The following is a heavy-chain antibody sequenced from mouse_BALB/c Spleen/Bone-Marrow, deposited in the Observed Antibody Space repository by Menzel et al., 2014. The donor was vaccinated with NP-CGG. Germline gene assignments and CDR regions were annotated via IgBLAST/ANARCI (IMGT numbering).Heavy chain of an antibody. V-gene: IGHV1-87*01. CDR2: IYPGDGDT. J-gene: IGHJ2*01. CDR3: ARGFPFDY. CDR1: GYTFTSYW. Sequence: QVQLQQSGAELARPGASVKLSCKASGYTFTSYWMQWVKQRPGQGLEWIGAIYPGDGDTRYTQKFKGKATLTADKSSSTAYMQLSSLASEDSAVYYCARGFPFDYWGRGTTLTVSS.